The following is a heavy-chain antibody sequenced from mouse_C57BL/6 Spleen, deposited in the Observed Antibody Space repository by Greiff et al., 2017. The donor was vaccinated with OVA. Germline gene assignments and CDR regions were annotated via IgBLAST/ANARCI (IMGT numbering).Heavy chain of an antibody. Sequence: VQLQQSGPELVKPGASVKISCKASGYSFTSYYIHWVKQRPGQGLEWIGWIYPGSGNTKYNEKFKGKATLTADTSSSTAYMQLSSLTSEDSAVYYCARDGNYKGFDYWGQGTTLTVSS. J-gene: IGHJ2*01. CDR3: ARDGNYKGFDY. CDR2: IYPGSGNT. D-gene: IGHD2-1*01. CDR1: GYSFTSYY. V-gene: IGHV1-66*01.